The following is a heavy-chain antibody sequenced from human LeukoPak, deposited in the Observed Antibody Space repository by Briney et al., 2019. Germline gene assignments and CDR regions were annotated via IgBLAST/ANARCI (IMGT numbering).Heavy chain of an antibody. CDR3: KAGTGGYFDY. J-gene: IGHJ4*02. Sequence: GGSLRLSCAASGLTSSSYWMHWVRQAPGKGLVWVSRINSDGSSTSYADSVKGRFTISRDNAKNTLYLQMNSLRAEDTAVYYCKAGTGGYFDYWGQGTLVTVSS. D-gene: IGHD6-19*01. CDR1: GLTSSSYW. V-gene: IGHV3-74*01. CDR2: INSDGSST.